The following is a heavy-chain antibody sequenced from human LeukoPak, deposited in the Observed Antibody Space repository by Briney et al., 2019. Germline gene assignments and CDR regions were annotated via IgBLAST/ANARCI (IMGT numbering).Heavy chain of an antibody. CDR1: GGSISSGSYY. CDR2: IYTSGST. J-gene: IGHJ4*02. V-gene: IGHV4-61*02. Sequence: SETLSLTCTVSGGSISSGSYYWSWIRQPAGKGLEWIGRIYTSGSTNYNPSLKSRVTISVDTSKNQFSLKLSPVTAADTAVYYCARATPGFDYWGQGTLVTVSS. D-gene: IGHD4-17*01. CDR3: ARATPGFDY.